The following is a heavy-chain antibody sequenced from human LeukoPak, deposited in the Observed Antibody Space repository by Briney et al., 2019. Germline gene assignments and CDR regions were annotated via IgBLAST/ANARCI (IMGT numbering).Heavy chain of an antibody. CDR3: VKDSSGYYYRPQDY. CDR1: GFTFSSYA. CDR2: ISGSGGST. V-gene: IGHV3-23*01. J-gene: IGHJ4*02. Sequence: GGSLRLSCAASGFTFSSYAMSWVRQAPGKGLEWVSAISGSGGSTYYADSVKGRFTISRDNSKNTLYLQMNSLRAEDTAVYYCVKDSSGYYYRPQDYWGQGTLVTVSS. D-gene: IGHD3-22*01.